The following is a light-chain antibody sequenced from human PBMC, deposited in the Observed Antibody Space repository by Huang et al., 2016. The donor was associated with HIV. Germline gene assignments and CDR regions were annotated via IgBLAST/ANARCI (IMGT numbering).Light chain of an antibody. V-gene: IGKV1-39*01. J-gene: IGKJ2*01. CDR3: QQTHSTPPYT. CDR2: GAS. CDR1: QNINNY. Sequence: DIHMTQSPSSLSASVGDRVTITCRSSQNINNYLNWYQQKPGKVPKLLIDGASTLQSGVPSSFSCSGSGTEFTLTISSLQSEDLATYYCQQTHSTPPYTFGQGTKVEI.